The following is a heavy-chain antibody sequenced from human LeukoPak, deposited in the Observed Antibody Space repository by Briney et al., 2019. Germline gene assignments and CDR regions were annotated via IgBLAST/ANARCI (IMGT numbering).Heavy chain of an antibody. V-gene: IGHV1-69*04. CDR1: GGTFSSYA. J-gene: IGHJ4*02. CDR3: ARDRDGYNYDY. CDR2: IIPIFGIA. D-gene: IGHD5-24*01. Sequence: SVKVSCKASGGTFSSYAVSWVRQAPGQGLEWMGRIIPIFGIANYAQKFQGRVTITADKSTSTAYMELSSLRSEDTAVYYCARDRDGYNYDYWCQGTLVTVSS.